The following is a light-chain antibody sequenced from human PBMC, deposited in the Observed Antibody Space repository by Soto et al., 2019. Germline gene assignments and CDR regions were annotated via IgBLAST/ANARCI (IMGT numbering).Light chain of an antibody. J-gene: IGKJ4*01. CDR1: QSIRSS. CDR2: GAS. V-gene: IGKV3-15*01. Sequence: EIVMTQSPATLSMSPGERATLSCRASQSIRSSLAWYQQKPGQAPRLLIYGASTRATGVPASFSGSGSGTEFTLTISSLQSEHFAVYCCQQYHSWPLTFGGGTKVEIK. CDR3: QQYHSWPLT.